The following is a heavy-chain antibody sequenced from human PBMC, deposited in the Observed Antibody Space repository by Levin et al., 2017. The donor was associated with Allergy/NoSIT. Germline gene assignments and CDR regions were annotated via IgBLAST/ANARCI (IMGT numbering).Heavy chain of an antibody. CDR2: IISSSGAI. V-gene: IGHV3-48*04. J-gene: IGHJ4*02. CDR3: ARQAHGDY. CDR1: GFSFSSYS. Sequence: AGGSLRLSCAASGFSFSSYSLNWVRQAPGKGLEWVSFIISSSGAIYYADSVKGRFTVSRDNAKNSVYLQMNSLRVEDTAVYYCARQAHGDYWGQGTLVTVSS.